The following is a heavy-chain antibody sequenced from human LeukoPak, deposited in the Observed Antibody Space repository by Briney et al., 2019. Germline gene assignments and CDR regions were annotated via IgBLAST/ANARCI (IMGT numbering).Heavy chain of an antibody. CDR3: ARGPIVGDASDI. J-gene: IGHJ3*02. V-gene: IGHV1-24*01. CDR2: FDPEDGET. CDR1: GYTLTELS. D-gene: IGHD1-26*01. Sequence: ASVKVSCKVSGYTLTELSMHWVRQAPGKGLEWMGGFDPEDGETIYAQKFQGRVTMTRNTSISTAYMELSSLRSEDTAVYYCARGPIVGDASDIWGQGTMVTVSS.